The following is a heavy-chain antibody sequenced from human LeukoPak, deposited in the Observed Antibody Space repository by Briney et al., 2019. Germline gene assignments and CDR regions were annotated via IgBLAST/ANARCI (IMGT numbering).Heavy chain of an antibody. CDR2: IYSTGNT. Sequence: SETLSLTCTVSGDSVSSPSHHWAWIRQPPGKGLEWIASIYSTGNTYYNPSLKSRLSISIDASKNYFSLKLSSVTAADTAVYFCTREFTGTSGDWGQGTLVTVSS. V-gene: IGHV4-39*02. D-gene: IGHD4-11*01. CDR3: TREFTGTSGD. J-gene: IGHJ4*02. CDR1: GDSVSSPSHH.